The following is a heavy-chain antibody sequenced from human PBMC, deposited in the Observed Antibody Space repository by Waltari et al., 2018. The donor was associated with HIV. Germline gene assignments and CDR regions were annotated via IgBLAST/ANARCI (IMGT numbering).Heavy chain of an antibody. CDR3: AMGHYYDSNGYYSFDL. V-gene: IGHV1-69*12. CDR1: GGIFRIYA. CDR2: IIPIFGSA. Sequence: QVQLVQSGAEVKKPGSSVKVSCRASGGIFRIYAITWVRQAPGQGLEWLGGIIPIFGSANYAQKFQGRVTITADESTSTAYMELSSLRSEDTAVYYCAMGHYYDSNGYYSFDLWGQGTLVTVSS. J-gene: IGHJ4*02. D-gene: IGHD3-22*01.